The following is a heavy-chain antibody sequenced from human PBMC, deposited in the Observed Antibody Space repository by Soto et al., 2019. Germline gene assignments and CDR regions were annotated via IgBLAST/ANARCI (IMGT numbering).Heavy chain of an antibody. Sequence: APGKGLEWVSVIYSGGSTYYADSVKGRFTISRQNSKNTLYLQMNSLRAEDTAVYYCARLGLTTMQYYYYYMDGWGNGTTVTVSS. J-gene: IGHJ6*03. D-gene: IGHD4-17*01. CDR2: IYSGGST. CDR3: ARLGLTTMQYYYYYMDG. V-gene: IGHV3-53*04.